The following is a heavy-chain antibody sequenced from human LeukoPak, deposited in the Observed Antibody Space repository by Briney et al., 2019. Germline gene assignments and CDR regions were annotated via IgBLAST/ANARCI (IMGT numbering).Heavy chain of an antibody. CDR1: GFTVRSNY. D-gene: IGHD2-15*01. CDR2: IYSGGST. J-gene: IGHJ4*02. V-gene: IGHV3-66*01. Sequence: PGGSLRLSCAASGFTVRSNYMSWVRQAPGKGLEWVAVIYSGGSTYYADSVKGRFTISRDNPKNTLYLQMNSLRAEDTAVYYCARDRCSGGSCYPGGYWGQGTLVTVSS. CDR3: ARDRCSGGSCYPGGY.